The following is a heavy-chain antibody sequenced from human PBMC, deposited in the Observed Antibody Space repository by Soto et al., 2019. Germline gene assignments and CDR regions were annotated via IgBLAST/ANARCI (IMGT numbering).Heavy chain of an antibody. J-gene: IGHJ4*02. V-gene: IGHV4-30-2*01. Sequence: QLQLQESGSGLVKPSQTLSLTCAVSGGSISSGGYSWSWIRQPPGKGLQWIGYIYHSGSTNYNPPLSSRVTTSVDRPTNPFSLKLCSVPAADTPVYYSASAGGLVAVAADYWGQGTLVTASS. D-gene: IGHD6-19*01. CDR2: IYHSGST. CDR3: ASAGGLVAVAADY. CDR1: GGSISSGGYS.